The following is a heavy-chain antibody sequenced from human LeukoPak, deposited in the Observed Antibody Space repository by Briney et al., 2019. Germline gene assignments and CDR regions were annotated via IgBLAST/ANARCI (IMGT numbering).Heavy chain of an antibody. J-gene: IGHJ6*03. Sequence: PSETLSLTCSVSGASISSGSNYWGWIRQPPGKTLEWIGSIYSSGSTYYNPSLKSRVIIVIDTPKNHFSLTLSSVTAADTAVYYCAKDTGYYYASGSHRRFGYMDVWGKGTTVTISS. D-gene: IGHD3-10*01. CDR3: AKDTGYYYASGSHRRFGYMDV. CDR1: GASISSGSNY. CDR2: IYSSGST. V-gene: IGHV4-39*07.